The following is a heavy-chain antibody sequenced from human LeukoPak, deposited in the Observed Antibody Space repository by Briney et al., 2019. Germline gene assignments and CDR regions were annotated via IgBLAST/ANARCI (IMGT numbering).Heavy chain of an antibody. CDR3: ARYDFWSGPHYYYYYGMDV. Sequence: EASVKVSCKASGGTFSSYATSWVRQAPGQGLEWMGGIIPIFGTANYAQKFQGRVTITADESTSTAYMELSSLRSEDTAVYYCARYDFWSGPHYYYYYGMDVWGQGTTVTVSS. D-gene: IGHD3-3*01. J-gene: IGHJ6*02. CDR2: IIPIFGTA. CDR1: GGTFSSYA. V-gene: IGHV1-69*13.